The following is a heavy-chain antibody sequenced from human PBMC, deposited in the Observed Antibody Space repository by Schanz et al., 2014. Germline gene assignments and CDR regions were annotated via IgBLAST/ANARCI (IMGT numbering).Heavy chain of an antibody. CDR1: GFTFSSYG. J-gene: IGHJ2*01. V-gene: IGHV3-30*03. CDR2: VGDTGTTK. CDR3: AREAKWGQWYFDL. Sequence: QVQLVESGGGVVQPGRSLRLSCAASGFTFSSYGMHWVRQVPGKGLEWVAVVGDTGTTKFYADSVKGRLTVSRDNSENTVYLEFHSLRSEDTALYYCAREAKWGQWYFDLWGRGSLVTVSS. D-gene: IGHD1-26*01.